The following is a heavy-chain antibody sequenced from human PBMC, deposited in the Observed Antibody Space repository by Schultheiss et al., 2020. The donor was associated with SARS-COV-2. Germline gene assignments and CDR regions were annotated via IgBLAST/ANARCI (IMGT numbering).Heavy chain of an antibody. CDR1: GGSISSYY. D-gene: IGHD2-8*01. J-gene: IGHJ4*02. CDR3: ARGDFKYCTNGVCYTAGYYFDY. V-gene: IGHV4-59*12. Sequence: ETLSLTCTVSGGSISSYYWSWIRQPPGKGLEWIGYIYYSGSTYYNPSLKSRVTISVDTSKNQFSLKLSSVTAADTAVYYCARGDFKYCTNGVCYTAGYYFDYWGQGTLVTVSS. CDR2: IYYSGST.